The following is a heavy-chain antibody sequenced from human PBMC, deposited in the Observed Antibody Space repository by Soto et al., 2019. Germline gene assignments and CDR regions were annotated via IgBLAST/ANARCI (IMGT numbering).Heavy chain of an antibody. J-gene: IGHJ3*02. D-gene: IGHD4-17*01. CDR2: INSDGSST. V-gene: IGHV3-74*01. Sequence: SLRLSCAASGFTFSSYWMHWVRQAPGKGLVWVSRINSDGSSTSYADSVKGRFTISRDNAKNTLYLQMNSLRAEDTAVYYCARVTDYGDDAFDIWGQGTMVTVSS. CDR3: ARVTDYGDDAFDI. CDR1: GFTFSSYW.